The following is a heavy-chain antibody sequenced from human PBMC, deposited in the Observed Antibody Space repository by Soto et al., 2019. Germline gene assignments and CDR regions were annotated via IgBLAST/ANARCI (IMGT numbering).Heavy chain of an antibody. Sequence: PGGSLRLSCAASRFTISGHAMHWVRQAPGKGLEWLAVISYDGSDKFYGDSVKGRFTISRDNSKNTLYLQMNSLRAEDTAVYYCVRDDVGVGIDYWGLGTLVTVSS. D-gene: IGHD1-26*01. CDR1: RFTISGHA. V-gene: IGHV3-30*03. CDR3: VRDDVGVGIDY. J-gene: IGHJ4*02. CDR2: ISYDGSDK.